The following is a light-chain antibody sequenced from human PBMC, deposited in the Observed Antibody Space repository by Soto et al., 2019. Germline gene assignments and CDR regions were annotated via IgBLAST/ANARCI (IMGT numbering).Light chain of an antibody. CDR1: QSVSSN. V-gene: IGKV3-15*01. CDR3: HQYKNWHPIT. CDR2: GAS. J-gene: IGKJ5*01. Sequence: EIVMTQSPATLSVSPGERATLSCRASQSVSSNLAWYQQKPGQSPRLLIYGASTRATGIPARFSGSGSGTEFTLTISSLQSEDFAVSYCHQYKNWHPITFGQGTRLEIK.